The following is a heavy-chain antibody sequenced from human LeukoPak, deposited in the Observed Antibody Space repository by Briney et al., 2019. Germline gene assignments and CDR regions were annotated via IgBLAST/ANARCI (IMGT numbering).Heavy chain of an antibody. CDR1: GYTFTGYY. D-gene: IGHD2-2*01. Sequence: ASVKGSCKASGYTFTGYYMHWVRQAPGQGLEWMGWINPNSGGTNYAQKFQGRVTMTRDTSISTAYMEPSRLRSDDTAVYYCARDQVVPAAMDYYYGMDVWGQGTTVTVSS. CDR3: ARDQVVPAAMDYYYGMDV. CDR2: INPNSGGT. J-gene: IGHJ6*02. V-gene: IGHV1-2*02.